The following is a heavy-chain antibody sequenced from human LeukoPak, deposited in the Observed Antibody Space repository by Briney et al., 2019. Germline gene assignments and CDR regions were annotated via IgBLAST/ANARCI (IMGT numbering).Heavy chain of an antibody. V-gene: IGHV3-74*01. Sequence: GSLRLSCAASGFTFSSYWMHWVRQAPGKGLVWVSRINSDGSSTSYADSVKGRFTISRDNAKNTLYLQMDSLRVEDTAFYYCARDLAYSRLDYWGQGMLVTVSS. D-gene: IGHD5-18*01. J-gene: IGHJ4*02. CDR2: INSDGSST. CDR3: ARDLAYSRLDY. CDR1: GFTFSSYW.